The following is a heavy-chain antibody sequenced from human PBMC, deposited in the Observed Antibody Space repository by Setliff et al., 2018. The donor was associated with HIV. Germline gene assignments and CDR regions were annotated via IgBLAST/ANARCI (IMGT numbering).Heavy chain of an antibody. CDR1: IGSISSGDYY. CDR2: ISYSGST. J-gene: IGHJ6*03. CDR3: VRVSCSSWYSIPRNYYYSMDV. V-gene: IGHV4-30-4*08. Sequence: PSETLSLTCTVSIGSISSGDYYWSWIRQPPGKGLEWIGYISYSGSTYYNPSLKSRVTISVDTSKNQFSLRLSSVTAADTAVYYCVRVSCSSWYSIPRNYYYSMDVWGEGTTVTVSS. D-gene: IGHD6-13*01.